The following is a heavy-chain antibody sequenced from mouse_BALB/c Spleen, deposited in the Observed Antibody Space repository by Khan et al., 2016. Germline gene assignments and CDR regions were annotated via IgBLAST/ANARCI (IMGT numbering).Heavy chain of an antibody. J-gene: IGHJ3*01. CDR1: GYSITSDYA. D-gene: IGHD2-4*01. Sequence: EVQLQESGPGLVRPSQSLSLTCTVTGYSITSDYAWNWIRQFPGNKLEWMGYITYSGSTTYNPSLKSRISITRDASKNQFFLQLNSVTAEDTATYYCASDYDFPAGFDYWGQGTLVTVYA. CDR2: ITYSGST. CDR3: ASDYDFPAGFDY. V-gene: IGHV3-2*02.